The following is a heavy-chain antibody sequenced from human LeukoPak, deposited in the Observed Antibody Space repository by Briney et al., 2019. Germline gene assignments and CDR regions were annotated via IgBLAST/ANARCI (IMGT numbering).Heavy chain of an antibody. J-gene: IGHJ5*02. V-gene: IGHV1-18*01. CDR1: GYTFTSYG. Sequence: ASVKVSCKASGYTFTSYGISWVRQAPGQGLEWMGWISAYNGNTNYAQKLQGRVSMITDTSTSTVYMELRSLRSDDTAVYYCARGGISQNWFDPWGQGTLVTVSS. CDR3: ARGGISQNWFDP. CDR2: ISAYNGNT. D-gene: IGHD3-3*02.